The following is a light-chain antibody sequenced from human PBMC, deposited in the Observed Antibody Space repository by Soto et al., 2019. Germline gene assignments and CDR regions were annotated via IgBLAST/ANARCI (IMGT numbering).Light chain of an antibody. CDR3: QHRINWPT. CDR2: GAS. J-gene: IGKJ4*01. CDR1: QSVGTY. V-gene: IGKV3-11*01. Sequence: EILLTQAPDTLSLSPGERAPMSCRAIQSVGTYLHWYQHRPGQAPRLLSYGASNRATGIPVRFSGSGSGTDFIVTINRLAPEDVAVYYCQHRINWPTFGGGTKVEIK.